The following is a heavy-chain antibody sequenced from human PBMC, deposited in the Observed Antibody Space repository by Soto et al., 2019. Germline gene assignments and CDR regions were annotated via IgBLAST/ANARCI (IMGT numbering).Heavy chain of an antibody. CDR2: INDDGSER. CDR1: GFTFSTHW. CDR3: AKEVR. Sequence: PGGSLRLSCAASGFTFSTHWMSWVRQAPGKGLEWVANINDDGSERNYADSVRGRFSVSRDNAKNSLFLQMNGLRVEDTALYYCAKEVRWGQGTQVTVSS. V-gene: IGHV3-7*05. J-gene: IGHJ4*02.